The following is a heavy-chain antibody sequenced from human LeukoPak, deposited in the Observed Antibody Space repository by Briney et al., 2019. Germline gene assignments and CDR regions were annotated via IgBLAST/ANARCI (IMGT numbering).Heavy chain of an antibody. V-gene: IGHV4-30-2*01. D-gene: IGHD6-25*01. J-gene: IGHJ4*02. Sequence: SETLSLTCAVSGGSISSGDYSWSWIRQPPGKGLEWIGYIYHSGSTYYNPSLKSRVTISVDRSKNQFSLNLNSVSAEDTAVYYCAKDRSGLPRRGLFDYWGQGTLVTVSS. CDR1: GGSISSGDYS. CDR2: IYHSGST. CDR3: AKDRSGLPRRGLFDY.